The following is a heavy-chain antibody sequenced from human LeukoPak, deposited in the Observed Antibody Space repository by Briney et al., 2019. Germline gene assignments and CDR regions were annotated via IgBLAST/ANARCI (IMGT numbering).Heavy chain of an antibody. CDR1: GGSISSGSYY. CDR3: ARATREDDFWSGYQSNWFDP. CDR2: IYTSGST. J-gene: IGHJ5*02. D-gene: IGHD3-3*01. Sequence: PSQTLSLTCTVSGGSISSGSYYWRWLRQPAGKGLEWIGRIYTSGSTNYNPSLKSRVTISVDTSKNQFSLKLSSVTAADTAVYYCARATREDDFWSGYQSNWFDPWGQGTLVTVSS. V-gene: IGHV4-61*02.